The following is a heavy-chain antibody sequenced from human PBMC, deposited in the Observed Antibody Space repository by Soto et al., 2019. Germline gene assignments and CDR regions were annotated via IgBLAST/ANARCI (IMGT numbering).Heavy chain of an antibody. J-gene: IGHJ6*02. Sequence: GGSLRLSCLATGFTFSDYVMTWVRHVPGRGLEWVSSLKGACGSTFYADSVRGRFTISRDNSQNTLFLQMNRLTVDDTAIYYCAAPRDEYGSGISWFTYGMDVWGQGTTVTVSS. CDR3: AAPRDEYGSGISWFTYGMDV. D-gene: IGHD3-10*01. CDR2: LKGACGST. CDR1: GFTFSDYV. V-gene: IGHV3-23*01.